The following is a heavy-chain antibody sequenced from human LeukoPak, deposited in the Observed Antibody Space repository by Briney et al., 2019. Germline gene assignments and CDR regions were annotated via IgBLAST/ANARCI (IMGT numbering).Heavy chain of an antibody. J-gene: IGHJ4*02. Sequence: GGSLRLSCAASGFTFSSYAMSWVRHAPGKGLQWVSAISGSGGDTYDADSVKGRFTISRDNSKNTLYLQMNSLRAEDTAVYYCAKGTSVARYCTNDICSPFDYWGQGTLVTVSS. CDR2: ISGSGGDT. CDR3: AKGTSVARYCTNDICSPFDY. CDR1: GFTFSSYA. V-gene: IGHV3-23*01. D-gene: IGHD2-8*01.